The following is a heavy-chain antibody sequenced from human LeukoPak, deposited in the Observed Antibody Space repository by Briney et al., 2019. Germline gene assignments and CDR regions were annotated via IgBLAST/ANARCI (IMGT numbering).Heavy chain of an antibody. J-gene: IGHJ3*01. CDR1: GASISSSY. Sequence: SETLSLTCTVSGASISSSYWSWVRQPPGKRLEWIGFIYYSGSTNSNPSLKSRVTISADTSKHQFYLKLSSVTAADTAVYSCVRGNDENRGYSNALDFWVRGAMVTVS. CDR3: VRGNDENRGYSNALDF. D-gene: IGHD2-15*01. CDR2: IYYSGST. V-gene: IGHV4-59*01.